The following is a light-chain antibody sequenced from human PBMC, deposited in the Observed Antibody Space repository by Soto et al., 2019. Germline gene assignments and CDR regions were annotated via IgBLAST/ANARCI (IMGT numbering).Light chain of an antibody. CDR2: GVS. V-gene: IGLV2-14*01. CDR3: CSYTSLSTVV. Sequence: QSALTQPASVSGSPGQSITISCTGTSSDVGGYNHVSWYHHPPGKAPKLILFGVSDRPSGVSLRFSGSKSGNTASLTISGLLAEDEGDYFCCSYTSLSTVVFGGGTQLTVL. CDR1: SSDVGGYNH. J-gene: IGLJ2*01.